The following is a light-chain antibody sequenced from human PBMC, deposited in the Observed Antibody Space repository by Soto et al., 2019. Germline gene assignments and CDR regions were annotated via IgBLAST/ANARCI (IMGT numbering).Light chain of an antibody. Sequence: DIQMTQSPSTLSASIGDRVTITCRASQSISTWLAWYQQKPGKAPKLLIYDASSLESGVPSRFSGSGSGTEFTLTISSLQPDDFATYYCQQYNDWPRTFGGGTRVEIK. J-gene: IGKJ4*01. CDR3: QQYNDWPRT. CDR1: QSISTW. V-gene: IGKV1-5*01. CDR2: DAS.